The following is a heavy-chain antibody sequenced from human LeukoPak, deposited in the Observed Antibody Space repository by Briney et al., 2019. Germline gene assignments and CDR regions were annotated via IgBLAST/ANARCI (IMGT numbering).Heavy chain of an antibody. CDR2: ISSGGSTI. Sequence: GGSLRLSCAASGFTFSSYEMNWVRQAPGKGPEWVSYISSGGSTIYYADSVKGRFTISRDNAKNSLYLQMNSLRAEDTAVYYCASFSSYYGMDVWGKGTTVTVSS. CDR3: ASFSSYYGMDV. J-gene: IGHJ6*04. V-gene: IGHV3-48*03. CDR1: GFTFSSYE.